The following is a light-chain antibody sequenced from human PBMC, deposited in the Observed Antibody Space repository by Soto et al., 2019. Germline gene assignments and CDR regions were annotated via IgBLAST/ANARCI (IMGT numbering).Light chain of an antibody. CDR2: DVS. CDR1: SSDVGGYNF. V-gene: IGLV2-11*01. J-gene: IGLJ3*02. Sequence: LTQPRSVSGSPGQSVTISCTGTSSDVGGYNFVSWYQQHPGKAPKLMIYDVSKRPSGVPDRFSGSKSGNTASLTISGLQAEDEADYYCCSYAGSYTWLFGGGTKLTVL. CDR3: CSYAGSYTWL.